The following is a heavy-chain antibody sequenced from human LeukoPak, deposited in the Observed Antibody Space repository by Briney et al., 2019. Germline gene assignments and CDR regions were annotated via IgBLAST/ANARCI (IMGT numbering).Heavy chain of an antibody. CDR2: ISGSGGNT. CDR1: GFTFSNYA. CDR3: ARDNSVRDEAWWFNP. V-gene: IGHV3-23*01. D-gene: IGHD5-24*01. Sequence: GGSLRLSCAASGFTFSNYAMNWVRQAPGKGLEWVSSISGSGGNTYYADSVKGRFTISRDNSKNTLYLQMNRLRADDTAVYYCARDNSVRDEAWWFNPWGQGTLVTVSS. J-gene: IGHJ5*02.